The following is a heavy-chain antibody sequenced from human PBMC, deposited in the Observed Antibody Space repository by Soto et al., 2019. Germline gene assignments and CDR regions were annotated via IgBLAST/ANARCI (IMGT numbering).Heavy chain of an antibody. J-gene: IGHJ6*02. CDR3: ARAVAGGVYYYYGMDV. CDR2: IIPIFGTA. V-gene: IGHV1-69*12. Sequence: QVQLVQSGAEVKKPGSSVKVSCKASGGTFSSYAINWVRQAPGQGLEWMGGIIPIFGTADYAQKFQGRVTITAEESKSKAYEELSSLRSEDTAVYYCARAVAGGVYYYYGMDVWGQGTTVTVSS. D-gene: IGHD6-19*01. CDR1: GGTFSSYA.